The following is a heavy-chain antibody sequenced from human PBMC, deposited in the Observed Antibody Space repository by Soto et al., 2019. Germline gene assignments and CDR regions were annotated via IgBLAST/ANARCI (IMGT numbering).Heavy chain of an antibody. Sequence: PSETLSLTCAVYGGSFSGYYWSWIRQPPGKGLEWIGEINHSGSTNYNPSLKSRVTISVDTSKNQFSLKLSSVTAADTAVYYCARGFSELVDLYYYYYGMDVWGQGTTVTVSS. CDR3: ARGFSELVDLYYYYYGMDV. CDR2: INHSGST. J-gene: IGHJ6*02. V-gene: IGHV4-34*01. D-gene: IGHD6-13*01. CDR1: GGSFSGYY.